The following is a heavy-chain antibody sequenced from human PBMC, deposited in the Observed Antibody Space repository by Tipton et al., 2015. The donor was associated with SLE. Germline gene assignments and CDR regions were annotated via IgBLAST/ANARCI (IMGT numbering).Heavy chain of an antibody. CDR3: ARAGITMIGHAFDI. CDR2: IYYSGST. Sequence: TLSLTCTVSGGSISSYYWSWIRQPPGKGLEWIGYIYYSGSTNYNPSLKSRVTISVDTSKNQFSLKLSSVTAADTAVYYCARAGITMIGHAFDIWGQGTMVTVSS. CDR1: GGSISSYY. J-gene: IGHJ3*02. D-gene: IGHD3-22*01. V-gene: IGHV4-59*01.